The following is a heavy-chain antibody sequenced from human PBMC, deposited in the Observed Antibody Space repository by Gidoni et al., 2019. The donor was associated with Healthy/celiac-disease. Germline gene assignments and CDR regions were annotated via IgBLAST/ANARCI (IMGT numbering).Heavy chain of an antibody. CDR2: IKQYGSEK. J-gene: IGHJ6*02. D-gene: IGHD2-15*01. Sequence: EVQLVESGGGLVLPGGSLRLSCAASGFTLSIYWMSWVRQAPGKGLEWVANIKQYGSEKYYVDSVKGRFTISRDNAKNSLYLQMNSLRAEDTAVYYCARDDVVRCSGGSCYSPYYYYGMDVWGQGTTVTVSS. CDR1: GFTLSIYW. CDR3: ARDDVVRCSGGSCYSPYYYYGMDV. V-gene: IGHV3-7*04.